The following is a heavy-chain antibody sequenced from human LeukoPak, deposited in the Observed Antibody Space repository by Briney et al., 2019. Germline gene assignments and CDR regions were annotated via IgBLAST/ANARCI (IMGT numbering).Heavy chain of an antibody. D-gene: IGHD2-2*01. V-gene: IGHV1-2*02. J-gene: IGHJ4*02. CDR1: GYTFTGYY. CDR3: ARGCSTSCSRCDY. Sequence: ASVKVSCKASGYTFTGYYMHWVRQAPGQGPEWMGWINPNSGGTNYAQKFQGRVTMTRDTSISTAYMELSRLRSDDTAVYYCARGCSTSCSRCDYWGQGTLVTVSS. CDR2: INPNSGGT.